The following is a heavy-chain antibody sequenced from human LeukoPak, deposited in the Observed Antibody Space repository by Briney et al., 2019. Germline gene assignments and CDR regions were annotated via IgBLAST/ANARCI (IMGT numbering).Heavy chain of an antibody. Sequence: ASVTVSCKASGYTFTSYDINWVRQAPGQGLEWMGWMNPNSGNTGYAQKFQGRVTMTRNTSINTAYMELSSLRSEDTAIYYCARGVGIVSTISKKHFDDWGQGTLVTVSS. CDR2: MNPNSGNT. D-gene: IGHD5/OR15-5a*01. J-gene: IGHJ4*02. V-gene: IGHV1-8*01. CDR3: ARGVGIVSTISKKHFDD. CDR1: GYTFTSYD.